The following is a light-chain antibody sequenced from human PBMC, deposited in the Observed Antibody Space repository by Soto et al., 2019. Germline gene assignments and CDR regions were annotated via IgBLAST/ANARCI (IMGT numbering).Light chain of an antibody. V-gene: IGLV1-40*01. CDR1: SSNIGAGYD. CDR3: QSYDSSLV. CDR2: GNS. Sequence: QSVLTQPPSVSGAPGQRVTISCTGSSSNIGAGYDVHWYQQLPGTAPKLLIYGNSNRPSGVPDRFSGSKSGTSASLAITGLQPEDEADYYCQSYDSSLVFGGGTKLTVL. J-gene: IGLJ2*01.